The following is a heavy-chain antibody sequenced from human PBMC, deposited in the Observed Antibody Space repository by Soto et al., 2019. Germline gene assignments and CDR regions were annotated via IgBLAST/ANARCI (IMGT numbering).Heavy chain of an antibody. J-gene: IGHJ4*02. CDR3: ARDPVAGTYFDY. Sequence: QVQLVQSGAEVKKPGASVKVSCKASGYTFISYGISCVRQAPGQGLEWMGWINAFNGNTNYAQKLQGRVTMTRDTSTITAYMELRSLRSDDTAVYYCARDPVAGTYFDYWGQGTLVTVSS. D-gene: IGHD6-19*01. CDR2: INAFNGNT. CDR1: GYTFISYG. V-gene: IGHV1-18*01.